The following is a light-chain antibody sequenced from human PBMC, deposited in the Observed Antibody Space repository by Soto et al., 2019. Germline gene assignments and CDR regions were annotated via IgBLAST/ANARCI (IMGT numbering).Light chain of an antibody. CDR3: QQLNSYVFA. J-gene: IGKJ3*01. Sequence: DIQLTQSPSFLSASVGDRVTITCRASQDVSRYLAWYQQKPGKAPNLLIYGASTLRSGVPSRFSGSGSETEFTLTISSLQPEDFATYYCQQLNSYVFAFGPWTKVDIK. CDR1: QDVSRY. V-gene: IGKV1-9*01. CDR2: GAS.